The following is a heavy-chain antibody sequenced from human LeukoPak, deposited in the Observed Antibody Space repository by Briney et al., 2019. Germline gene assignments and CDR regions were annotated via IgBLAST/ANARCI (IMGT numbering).Heavy chain of an antibody. D-gene: IGHD2/OR15-2a*01. CDR3: VRDHYYSFDY. CDR2: ISSSGNTI. J-gene: IGHJ4*02. Sequence: GGSLRLSCAASGFTFTSYEMNWVRQAPGKGLDWVSYISSSGNTIYYADSVKGRFTISRDNAKNSLYLQMNSLRAEDTAVYYCVRDHYYSFDYWGQGTLVTVSS. V-gene: IGHV3-48*03. CDR1: GFTFTSYE.